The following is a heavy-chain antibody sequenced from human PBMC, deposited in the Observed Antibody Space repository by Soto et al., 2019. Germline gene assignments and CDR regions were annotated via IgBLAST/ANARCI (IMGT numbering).Heavy chain of an antibody. D-gene: IGHD3-3*01. CDR1: GGSFSGYY. CDR2: INHSGST. Sequence: SETLSLTSAVYGGSFSGYYWSWICQPPGKGLEWIGEINHSGSTNYNPSLKSRVTISVDTSKNQFSLKLSSVTAADTAVYYCARGLVDYDFWSGYYTYWFDPWGQGTLVTVSS. CDR3: ARGLVDYDFWSGYYTYWFDP. V-gene: IGHV4-34*01. J-gene: IGHJ5*02.